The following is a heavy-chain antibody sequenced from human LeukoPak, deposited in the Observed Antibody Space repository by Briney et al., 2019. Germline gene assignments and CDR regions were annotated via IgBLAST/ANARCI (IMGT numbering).Heavy chain of an antibody. Sequence: SVKLSCKASGGTFSSYAISWVRQAPGQGLEWMGRIIPILGIANCAQKFQGRVTITADKSTSTDYIELSSLRSEDTAVYYCTTKIFGVVNDDYWGQGTLVTVSS. V-gene: IGHV1-69*04. CDR3: TTKIFGVVNDDY. CDR2: IIPILGIA. J-gene: IGHJ4*02. D-gene: IGHD3-3*01. CDR1: GGTFSSYA.